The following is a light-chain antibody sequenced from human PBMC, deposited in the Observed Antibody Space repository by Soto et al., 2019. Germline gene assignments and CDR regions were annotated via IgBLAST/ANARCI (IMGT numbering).Light chain of an antibody. CDR3: QQYGSSGT. V-gene: IGKV3-20*01. Sequence: EFVLTQSPGTLSLSPGERATLSCRASQTVRNNYLAWYQQKPGQAPRLLIYGASSRATGIPGRFSGSGSGTDFTLTISRLEPEDFAVYYCQQYGSSGTFGQGAKVDIK. CDR1: QTVRNNY. J-gene: IGKJ1*01. CDR2: GAS.